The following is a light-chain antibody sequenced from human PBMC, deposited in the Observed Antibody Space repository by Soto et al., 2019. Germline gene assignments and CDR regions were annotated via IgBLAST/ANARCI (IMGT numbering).Light chain of an antibody. J-gene: IGKJ1*01. Sequence: DIQMTQSPSSLSASVGDRVTITCRASQGISTYLNWYQQKPGKAPKLLIYAASSLQSGVPSRFSGSGSETDFTLTISSLQPEDFATYSCQQSYSTTWTFGQGTKVDSK. V-gene: IGKV1-39*01. CDR1: QGISTY. CDR3: QQSYSTTWT. CDR2: AAS.